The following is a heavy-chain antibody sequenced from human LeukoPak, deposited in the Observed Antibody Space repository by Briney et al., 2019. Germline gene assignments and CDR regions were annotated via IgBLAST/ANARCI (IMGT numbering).Heavy chain of an antibody. V-gene: IGHV4-39*01. CDR3: ARQFGYSYGGDY. CDR2: IYYSGST. D-gene: IGHD5-18*01. J-gene: IGHJ4*02. Sequence: PSETLSLTCTVSGGSISSSSYYWGWIRQPPGKGLEWIGSIYYSGSTYYNPSLKSRVTISVDTSKNQFSLKLCSVTAADTAVYYCARQFGYSYGGDYWGQGTLVTVSS. CDR1: GGSISSSSYY.